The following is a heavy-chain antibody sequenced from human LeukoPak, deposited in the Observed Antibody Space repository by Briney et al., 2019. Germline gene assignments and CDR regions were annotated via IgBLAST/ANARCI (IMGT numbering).Heavy chain of an antibody. V-gene: IGHV1-18*01. CDR3: AKDRGGGNSLYYYYYYMDV. Sequence: AASVKVSCKASGYTFTNFGISWVRQAPGQGLEWMGWISGYNGNTNYAQKLQGRVTMTTDTSTSTAYMDLRSLRSDDTAVYYCAKDRGGGNSLYYYYYYMDVWGKGTTVTVSS. CDR1: GYTFTNFG. CDR2: ISGYNGNT. D-gene: IGHD4-23*01. J-gene: IGHJ6*03.